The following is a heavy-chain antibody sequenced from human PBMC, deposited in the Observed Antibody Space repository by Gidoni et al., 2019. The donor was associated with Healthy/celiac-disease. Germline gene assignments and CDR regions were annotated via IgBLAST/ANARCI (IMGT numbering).Heavy chain of an antibody. J-gene: IGHJ4*02. CDR1: GFTFSSYS. CDR2: ISSSSSYI. Sequence: EVQLVESGGGLVKPGGSLRLSCAASGFTFSSYSMNWVRQAPGKGLEWVSSISSSSSYIYDADSVKGRFTISRDNAKNSLYLQMNSLRAEDTAVYYCARESYCSGGSCYPYYFDYWGQGTLVTVSS. CDR3: ARESYCSGGSCYPYYFDY. V-gene: IGHV3-21*01. D-gene: IGHD2-15*01.